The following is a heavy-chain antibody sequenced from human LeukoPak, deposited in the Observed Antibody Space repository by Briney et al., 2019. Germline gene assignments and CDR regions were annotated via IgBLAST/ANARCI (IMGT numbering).Heavy chain of an antibody. CDR2: IYSGGST. J-gene: IGHJ4*02. Sequence: PGGSLRLSCAASGFTVSSNYMSWVRQAPGKGLEWVSVIYSGGSTYYADSVKGRFTISRDNSKNTLYLQLNSLRAEDTAVYYCAKARSGSYFDYWGQGTLVTVSS. CDR1: GFTVSSNY. D-gene: IGHD1-1*01. CDR3: AKARSGSYFDY. V-gene: IGHV3-53*01.